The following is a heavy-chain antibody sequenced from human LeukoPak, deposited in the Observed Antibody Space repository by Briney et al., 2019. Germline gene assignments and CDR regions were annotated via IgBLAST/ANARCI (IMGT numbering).Heavy chain of an antibody. CDR2: IYYSGST. D-gene: IGHD5-18*01. Sequence: SGTLSLTCTVSGGSISSGDYYWSWIRQPPGKGLEWIGYIYYSGSTYYNPSLKSRVTTSVDTSKNQFSLKLSSVTAADTAVYYCARVNTATLPFDYWGQGTLVTVSS. J-gene: IGHJ4*02. CDR3: ARVNTATLPFDY. V-gene: IGHV4-30-4*08. CDR1: GGSISSGDYY.